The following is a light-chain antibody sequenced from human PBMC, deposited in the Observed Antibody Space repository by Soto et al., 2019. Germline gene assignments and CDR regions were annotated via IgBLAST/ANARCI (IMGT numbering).Light chain of an antibody. Sequence: EIVITQSPSTVSVSPGGRATLSCRASQSISGALAWYQQKPGQAPRLLIYGASSRATGIPDRFSGSGSGTDFTLTISRLEPEDFAVYYCQQYGSSPRTFGQGTKVDIK. V-gene: IGKV3-20*01. J-gene: IGKJ1*01. CDR3: QQYGSSPRT. CDR1: QSISGA. CDR2: GAS.